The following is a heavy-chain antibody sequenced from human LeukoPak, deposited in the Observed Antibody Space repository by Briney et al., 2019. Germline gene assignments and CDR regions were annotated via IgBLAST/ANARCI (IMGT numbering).Heavy chain of an antibody. J-gene: IGHJ4*02. Sequence: SVKVSCKASGGTFSSYAISWVRQAPGQGLEWMGGIIPIFGTANYAQKFQGRVTITADKSTSTAYMELSSLRSEDTAVYYCARRQLGLMEWLRPAMWGGFGYWGQGTLVTVSS. D-gene: IGHD5-12*01. CDR3: ARRQLGLMEWLRPAMWGGFGY. V-gene: IGHV1-69*06. CDR1: GGTFSSYA. CDR2: IIPIFGTA.